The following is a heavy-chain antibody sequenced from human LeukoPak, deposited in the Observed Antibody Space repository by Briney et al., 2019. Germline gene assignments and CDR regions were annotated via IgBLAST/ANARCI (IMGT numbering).Heavy chain of an antibody. CDR3: ARHSHYDFWSGYLDY. CDR2: IDPSDSYT. D-gene: IGHD3-3*01. J-gene: IGHJ4*02. Sequence: PGESLKISCKGSGYTFTSYWISWVRQIPGKGLEWMGKIDPSDSYTSYSPSFQGHVTISADKSIIPAFLQWSSLKVSDTAMYYCARHSHYDFWSGYLDYWGQGTLVTVSS. CDR1: GYTFTSYW. V-gene: IGHV5-10-1*01.